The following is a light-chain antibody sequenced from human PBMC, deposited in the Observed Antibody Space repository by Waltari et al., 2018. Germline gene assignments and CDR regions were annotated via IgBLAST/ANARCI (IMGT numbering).Light chain of an antibody. CDR2: DGA. CDR3: CSYGSSYTLV. CDR1: SADYAIHNF. V-gene: IGLV2-23*03. J-gene: IGLJ2*01. Sequence: ALTQPASVSGSRGQSITISCTGLSADYAIHNFVSWYQLLPDKAPKLIIYDGAQRPSGVSPRFSASKSGSTASLTISGLQADDEADYFCCSYGSSYTLVFGGGTRLTVL.